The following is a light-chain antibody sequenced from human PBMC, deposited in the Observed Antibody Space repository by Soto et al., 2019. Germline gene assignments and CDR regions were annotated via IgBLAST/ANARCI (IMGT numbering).Light chain of an antibody. J-gene: IGKJ2*01. Sequence: DIQMTQSPSTLSASVGDRVTITCRASQSITTWLAWYQQKLGKAPKLLIYKATKLQSGVPSRFSGSGSGTEFSLTISSLQPDDFATYYCQRYNDYQYIFGQGTKLEIK. CDR2: KAT. V-gene: IGKV1-5*03. CDR3: QRYNDYQYI. CDR1: QSITTW.